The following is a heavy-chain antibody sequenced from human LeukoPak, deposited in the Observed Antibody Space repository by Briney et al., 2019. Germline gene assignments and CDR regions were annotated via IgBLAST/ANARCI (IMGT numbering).Heavy chain of an antibody. Sequence: PGGSLRLSCAASGFTFSSYDMHWVRQAPGKGLEWVSGINWNSGTIGYADSVKGRFTISRDNAKNSLYLQVSSLRTEDTALYYCAKDTQGMTGGFDYWGQGTLVTVSS. CDR3: AKDTQGMTGGFDY. CDR1: GFTFSSYD. D-gene: IGHD4-23*01. CDR2: INWNSGTI. V-gene: IGHV3-9*01. J-gene: IGHJ4*02.